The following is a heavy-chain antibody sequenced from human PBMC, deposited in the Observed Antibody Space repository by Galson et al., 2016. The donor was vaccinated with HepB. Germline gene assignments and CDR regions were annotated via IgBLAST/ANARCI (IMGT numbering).Heavy chain of an antibody. CDR2: ITFAAGGT. J-gene: IGHJ4*02. CDR1: GFDFDNYY. V-gene: IGHV3-11*01. Sequence: SLRLSCAASGFDFDNYYMSWIRQAPGKGLESISYITFAAGGTFYADSVKGRFTISRDNAKNTLFLQMNYLRVEDTATYYWASQLGRRAGFDYWGQGVPVSVSA. D-gene: IGHD3-16*01. CDR3: ASQLGRRAGFDY.